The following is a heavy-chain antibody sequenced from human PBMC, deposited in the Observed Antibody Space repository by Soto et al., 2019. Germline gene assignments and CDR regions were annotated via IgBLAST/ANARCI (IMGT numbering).Heavy chain of an antibody. J-gene: IGHJ6*02. CDR3: AKPLRFLDSYGMDV. CDR2: IIPIFGTA. CDR1: GGTFSSYA. D-gene: IGHD3-3*01. Sequence: SVKVSCKASGGTFSSYAISWVRQAPGQGLEWMGGIIPIFGTANYAQKFQGRVTITADESTSTAYMELSSLRSEDTAVYYCAKPLRFLDSYGMDVWGQGTTVTVSS. V-gene: IGHV1-69*13.